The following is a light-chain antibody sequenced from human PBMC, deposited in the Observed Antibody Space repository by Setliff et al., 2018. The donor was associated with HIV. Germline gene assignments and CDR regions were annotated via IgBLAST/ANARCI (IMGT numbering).Light chain of an antibody. V-gene: IGLV2-14*03. CDR3: SSRIVSSALHV. CDR1: SSDIGGYNY. CDR2: DVK. Sequence: QSVLTQPASVSGYPGQSITIPCTGTSSDIGGYNYVSWYQQHPGKAHKPVIYDVKDRPSGFSNRFSGSTSGNTASLTISGLHAEDEADYYCSSRIVSSALHVFGTGTKVTVL. J-gene: IGLJ1*01.